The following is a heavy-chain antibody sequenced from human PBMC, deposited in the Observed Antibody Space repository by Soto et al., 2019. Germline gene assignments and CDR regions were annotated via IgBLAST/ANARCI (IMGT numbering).Heavy chain of an antibody. J-gene: IGHJ6*03. V-gene: IGHV4-59*08. CDR1: GGSISSYY. CDR3: ARQPGGSSRIHYYYYYMDV. Sequence: PSETLSLTCTVSGGSISSYYWSWIRQPPGKGLEWIGYIYYSGSTYYNPSLKSRVTISVDTSKNQFSLTLSSVTAADTAVYYCARQPGGSSRIHYYYYYMDVWGKGTTVTVSS. CDR2: IYYSGST. D-gene: IGHD1-26*01.